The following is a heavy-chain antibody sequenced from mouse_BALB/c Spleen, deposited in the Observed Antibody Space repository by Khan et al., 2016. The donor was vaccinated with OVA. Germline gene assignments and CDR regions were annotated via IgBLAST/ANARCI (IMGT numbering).Heavy chain of an antibody. CDR2: IIYTGYT. J-gene: IGHJ3*01. CDR1: GDSITSGY. Sequence: EVQLQESGPSLVKPSQTLSLTCSVTGDSITSGYWNWIRKFPGNKLEYMGYIIYTGYTYYNPSLKSRISITRHTSKNQYYLQLSSVTDEDTTTYYCARSTYRYAFVYWGQGTLVTVSA. D-gene: IGHD2-12*01. V-gene: IGHV3-8*02. CDR3: ARSTYRYAFVY.